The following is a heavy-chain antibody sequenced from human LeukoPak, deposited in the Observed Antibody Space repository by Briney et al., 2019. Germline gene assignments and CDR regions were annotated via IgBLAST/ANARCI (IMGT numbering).Heavy chain of an antibody. CDR1: GFTFSTYT. J-gene: IGHJ6*02. CDR3: AVERVGGTTYHGMDV. V-gene: IGHV3-64*01. Sequence: GGSLRLSCAASGFTFSTYTMHWVRQAPGKGLEYVSAISSYGDSTYYANSVKGRFTISRDNSKNTLYLQMGSLRAEDMAVYYCAVERVGGTTYHGMDVWGQGTTVTVSS. D-gene: IGHD1-1*01. CDR2: ISSYGDST.